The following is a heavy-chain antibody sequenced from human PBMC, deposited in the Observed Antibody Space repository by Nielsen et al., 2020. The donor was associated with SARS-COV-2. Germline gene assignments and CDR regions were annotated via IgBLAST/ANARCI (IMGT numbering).Heavy chain of an antibody. J-gene: IGHJ6*02. V-gene: IGHV3-9*01. D-gene: IGHD2-2*01. CDR2: ISWNSGSI. CDR3: AKDAAPIVVVPAAIRRDYYYYGMDV. Sequence: GGSLRLSCAASGFTFDDYAMHWVRQAPGKGLEWVSGISWNSGSIGYADSVKGRFTISRDNAKNSLYLQMNSLRAEGTALYYCAKDAAPIVVVPAAIRRDYYYYGMDVWGQGTTVTVSS. CDR1: GFTFDDYA.